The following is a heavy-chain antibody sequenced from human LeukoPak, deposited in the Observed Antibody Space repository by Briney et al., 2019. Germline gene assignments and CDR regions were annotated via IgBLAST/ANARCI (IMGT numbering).Heavy chain of an antibody. D-gene: IGHD6-13*01. J-gene: IGHJ4*02. Sequence: PGGSLRLSCAASGFTFSSYSMNWVRQAPGKGLEWVSSISSSSSYIYYADSVKGRFTISRDNAKNSLYLQMNSLRAEDTAVYYCARDWNWRTYNSSWPDYWGQGTLVSVSS. CDR2: ISSSSSYI. CDR1: GFTFSSYS. CDR3: ARDWNWRTYNSSWPDY. V-gene: IGHV3-21*01.